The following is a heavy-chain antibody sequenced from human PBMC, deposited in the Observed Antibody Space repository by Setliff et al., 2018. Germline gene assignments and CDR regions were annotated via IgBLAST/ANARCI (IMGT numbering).Heavy chain of an antibody. V-gene: IGHV3-7*01. CDR2: IKQDGNQK. J-gene: IGHJ6*02. CDR1: GFTFSSYW. CDR3: ARDHVYGSQYYYYYYGMDV. D-gene: IGHD3-10*01. Sequence: GGSLRLSCAASGFTFSSYWMSWVRQAPGKGLEWVANIKQDGNQKYYVDSVKGRFTISRDNAKNSLYLQMNSLRAEDTAVYYCARDHVYGSQYYYYYYGMDVWGQGTTVTVSS.